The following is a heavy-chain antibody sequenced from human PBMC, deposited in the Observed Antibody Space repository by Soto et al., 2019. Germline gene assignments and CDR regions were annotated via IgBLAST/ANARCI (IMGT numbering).Heavy chain of an antibody. CDR1: GFTFSSYG. Sequence: GGSLRLSCAASGFTFSSYGMHWVRQAPGKGLEWVAVISYDGSNKYYADSVKGRFTISRDNSKNTLYLQMNSLRAEDTAVYYCAKGGDDYGDPWVAFDIWGQGTMVTVSS. J-gene: IGHJ3*02. D-gene: IGHD4-17*01. CDR3: AKGGDDYGDPWVAFDI. V-gene: IGHV3-30*18. CDR2: ISYDGSNK.